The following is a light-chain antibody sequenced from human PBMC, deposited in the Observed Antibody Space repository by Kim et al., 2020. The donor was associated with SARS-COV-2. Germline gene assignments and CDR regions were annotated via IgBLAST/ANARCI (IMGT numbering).Light chain of an antibody. J-gene: IGKJ1*01. V-gene: IGKV3-11*01. Sequence: STGERATLSCSASQSVSSYLAWYQQKPCQAPRLLIYDASNRATGIPARFSGSGSGTDFTLTISSLEPEDFAVYYCQQRSNWPPWTFGQGTKVDIK. CDR3: QQRSNWPPWT. CDR2: DAS. CDR1: QSVSSY.